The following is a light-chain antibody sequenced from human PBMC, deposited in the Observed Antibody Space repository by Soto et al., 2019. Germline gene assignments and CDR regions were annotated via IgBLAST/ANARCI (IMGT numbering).Light chain of an antibody. Sequence: IQLTQSPSSLSASVGDRVTITCRASQGINTFLAWYQQKPGKATKLLIYAASTLQSGVPSRFSGSGSGTDFTLTISSLQPEDFATYYCQQLESYPSTFGGGTKWIS. V-gene: IGKV1-9*01. CDR2: AAS. CDR1: QGINTF. J-gene: IGKJ4*01. CDR3: QQLESYPST.